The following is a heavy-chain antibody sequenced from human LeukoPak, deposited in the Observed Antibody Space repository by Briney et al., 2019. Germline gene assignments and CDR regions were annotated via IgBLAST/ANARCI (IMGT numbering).Heavy chain of an antibody. Sequence: SVKVSCKASGYTFTSYGISWVRQAPGQGLEWMGGIIPIFGTANYAQKFQGRVTITADKSTSTAYVELSSLRSEDTAVYYCARGASSYMDVWGKGTTVTVSS. CDR2: IIPIFGTA. J-gene: IGHJ6*03. V-gene: IGHV1-69*06. D-gene: IGHD1-26*01. CDR3: ARGASSYMDV. CDR1: GYTFTSYG.